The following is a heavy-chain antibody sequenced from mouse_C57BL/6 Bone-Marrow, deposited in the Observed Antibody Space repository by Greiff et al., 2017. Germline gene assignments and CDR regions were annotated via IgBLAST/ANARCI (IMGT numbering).Heavy chain of an antibody. CDR1: GFSLTSYG. J-gene: IGHJ1*03. Sequence: VQVVESGPGLVQPSQSLSITCTVSGFSLTSYGVHWVRQSPGKGLEWLGVIWRGGSTDYNAAFMSRLSITKDNSKSQVFFKMNSLQADDTAIYYCAKKRLGSYWYFDVWGTGTTVTVSS. CDR3: AKKRLGSYWYFDV. D-gene: IGHD4-1*01. CDR2: IWRGGST. V-gene: IGHV2-5*01.